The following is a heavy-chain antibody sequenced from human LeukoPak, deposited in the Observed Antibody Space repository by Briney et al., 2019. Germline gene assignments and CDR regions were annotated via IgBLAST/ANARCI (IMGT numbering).Heavy chain of an antibody. D-gene: IGHD4-23*01. V-gene: IGHV3-21*01. CDR1: GFTFSSYS. CDR3: ARRPDYGGNSRAAQNDAFDI. J-gene: IGHJ3*02. CDR2: ISSSSSYI. Sequence: GGSLRLSCAASGFTFSSYSMNWVRQAPGKGLEWVSSISSSSSYIYYADSVKGRFTISRDNAKNSLYLQMNSLRAEDTAVYYCARRPDYGGNSRAAQNDAFDIWGQGTMVTVSS.